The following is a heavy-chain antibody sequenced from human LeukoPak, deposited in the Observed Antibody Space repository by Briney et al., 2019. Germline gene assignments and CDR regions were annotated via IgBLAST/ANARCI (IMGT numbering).Heavy chain of an antibody. J-gene: IGHJ3*02. Sequence: GASVKVSCKASGGTFSSYAISWVRQAPGQGLEWMGGIIPVFGTANYAQKFQGRVTITTDESTSTAYMELSSLRSEDTAVYYCAHAQRKRVIVVVGDAFDIWGQGTMVTVSS. CDR1: GGTFSSYA. CDR3: AHAQRKRVIVVVGDAFDI. CDR2: IIPVFGTA. V-gene: IGHV1-69*05. D-gene: IGHD3-22*01.